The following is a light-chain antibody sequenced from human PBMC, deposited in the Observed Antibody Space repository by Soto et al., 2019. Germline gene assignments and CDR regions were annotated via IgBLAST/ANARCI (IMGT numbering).Light chain of an antibody. CDR1: QSVSSTY. CDR3: QLNGRSRRYT. J-gene: IGKJ2*01. Sequence: EIVLTQSPGTLSLSPGERATLSCRASQSVSSTYLAWDQQKPGQSPRLLIYGASSGDTGIPDRFSGSGSGKDFTLTISRLESEDFEVYYCQLNGRSRRYTFGQGTKLEIK. CDR2: GAS. V-gene: IGKV3-20*01.